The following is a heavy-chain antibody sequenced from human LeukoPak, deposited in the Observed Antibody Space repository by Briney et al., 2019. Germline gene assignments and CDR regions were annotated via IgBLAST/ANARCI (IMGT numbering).Heavy chain of an antibody. D-gene: IGHD6-13*01. V-gene: IGHV4-31*03. CDR3: AGSDYSSSWFYYYFDY. J-gene: IGHJ4*02. CDR1: GGSISSGGYY. Sequence: SETLSLTCTVSGGSISSGGYYWSWIRQHPGKGLEWIGYIYYSGSTYYNPSLKSRVTISVDTSKNQFSLKLSSVTAADTAVYYCAGSDYSSSWFYYYFDYWGQGTLVTVSS. CDR2: IYYSGST.